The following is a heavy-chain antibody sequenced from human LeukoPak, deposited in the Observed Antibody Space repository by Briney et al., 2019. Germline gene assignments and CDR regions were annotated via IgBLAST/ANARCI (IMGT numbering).Heavy chain of an antibody. CDR3: ARATYSSGRGYYYYYYMDV. Sequence: GGSLRLSCAASGFTFRNYAMIWVRQAPGKGLEWVSALSGGGATTYYADSVKGRFTISRDNSKNTLYLQMNSLRAEDTAVYYCARATYSSGRGYYYYYYMDVWGKGTTVTVSS. V-gene: IGHV3-23*01. CDR2: LSGGGATT. J-gene: IGHJ6*03. CDR1: GFTFRNYA. D-gene: IGHD6-19*01.